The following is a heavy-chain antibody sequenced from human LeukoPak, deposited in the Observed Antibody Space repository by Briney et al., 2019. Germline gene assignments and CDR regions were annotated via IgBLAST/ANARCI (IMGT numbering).Heavy chain of an antibody. D-gene: IGHD6-13*01. CDR3: ARIGQLAAGIYFDY. V-gene: IGHV4-59*01. CDR1: GGSINSYY. J-gene: IGHJ4*02. Sequence: SETLSLTCTVSGGSINSYYWGWIRQPPGKGLEWIGYIYYSGSTNYNPSLKSRVTISVDTSKNQFSLKLSSVTAADTAVYYCARIGQLAAGIYFDYWGQGTLVTVSS. CDR2: IYYSGST.